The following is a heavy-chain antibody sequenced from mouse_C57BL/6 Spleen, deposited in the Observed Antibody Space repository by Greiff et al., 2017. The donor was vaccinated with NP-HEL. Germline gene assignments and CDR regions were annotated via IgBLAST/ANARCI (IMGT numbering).Heavy chain of an antibody. D-gene: IGHD1-1*01. CDR3: ARSYGSSYGDYFDY. Sequence: VQLQQSGAELARPGASVKLSCKASSYTFTSYGISWVKQRTGQGLEWIGEIYPRSGNTYYNEKFKGKATLTADKSSSTAYMELRSLTSEDSAVYFCARSYGSSYGDYFDYWGQGTTLTVSS. CDR2: IYPRSGNT. V-gene: IGHV1-81*01. CDR1: SYTFTSYG. J-gene: IGHJ2*01.